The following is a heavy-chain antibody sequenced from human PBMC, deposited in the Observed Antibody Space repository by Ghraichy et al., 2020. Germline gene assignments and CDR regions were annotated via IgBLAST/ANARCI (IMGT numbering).Heavy chain of an antibody. CDR1: GFTFDDYA. CDR2: ISWNSVDI. J-gene: IGHJ3*02. CDR3: AKWTQDGPRGAFDI. D-gene: IGHD5-24*01. V-gene: IGHV3-9*01. Sequence: SLNISCAASGFTFDDYAMHWVRQAPGKGLEWVSAISWNSVDIGHADSVKGRFTISRDNTKNSLYLQMNSLRAEDTALYYCAKWTQDGPRGAFDIWGQGTMVTVSS.